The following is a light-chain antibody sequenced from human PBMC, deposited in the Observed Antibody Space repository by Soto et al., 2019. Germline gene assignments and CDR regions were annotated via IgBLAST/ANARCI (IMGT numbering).Light chain of an antibody. CDR3: NSCTSSSTYV. V-gene: IGLV2-14*03. CDR2: DVT. CDR1: SSDVGGFNY. J-gene: IGLJ1*01. Sequence: QSVLTQPAWGSGSPGQSITISSTGTSSDVGGFNYVSWYQQHPGKAPKLMIYDVTNRPSGVSYRFSGSKSGNTASLTISGLQAEDEADYYCNSCTSSSTYVFGTGTKVTV.